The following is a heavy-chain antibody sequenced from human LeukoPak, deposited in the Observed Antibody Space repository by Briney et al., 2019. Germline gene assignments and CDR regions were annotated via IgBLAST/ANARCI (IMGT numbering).Heavy chain of an antibody. CDR1: GGSFSGYY. J-gene: IGHJ4*02. D-gene: IGHD1-26*01. V-gene: IGHV4-34*01. CDR3: ARGPMGAPGIDY. Sequence: SETLSLTCAVYGGSFSGYYWSWIRQPPGKGLEWIGEINHSGSTNYNPSLKSRVTISVDTSKNQFSLKLSSVTAADTAVYYCARGPMGAPGIDYWGQGTLVTVSS. CDR2: INHSGST.